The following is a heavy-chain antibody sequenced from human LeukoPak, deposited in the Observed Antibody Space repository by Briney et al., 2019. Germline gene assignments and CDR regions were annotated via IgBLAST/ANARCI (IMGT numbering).Heavy chain of an antibody. CDR1: GGSISNYY. CDR3: ARGIAAADTRPFDY. Sequence: SVTLSLTCTVSGGSISNYYWSWIRQPAGKGLEWIGRIYASGSTDYNPSLRSRVTMSVDTSKNQFSLRVNSVTAADTAVYYCARGIAAADTRPFDYWGQGTLVTVSS. CDR2: IYASGST. V-gene: IGHV4-4*07. J-gene: IGHJ4*02. D-gene: IGHD6-13*01.